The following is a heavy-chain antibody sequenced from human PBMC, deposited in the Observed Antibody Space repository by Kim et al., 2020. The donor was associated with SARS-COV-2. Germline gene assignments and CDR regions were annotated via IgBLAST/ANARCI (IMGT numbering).Heavy chain of an antibody. J-gene: IGHJ6*02. CDR2: IWYDGSNK. Sequence: GGSLRLSCAASGFTFSSYGMHWVRQAPGKGLEWVAVIWYDGSNKYYADSVKGRFTISRDNSKNTLYLQMNSLRAEDTAVYYCAREPFNRLLSGRYYYYGMDVWGQGTTVTVSS. CDR3: AREPFNRLLSGRYYYYGMDV. D-gene: IGHD2-2*01. CDR1: GFTFSSYG. V-gene: IGHV3-33*01.